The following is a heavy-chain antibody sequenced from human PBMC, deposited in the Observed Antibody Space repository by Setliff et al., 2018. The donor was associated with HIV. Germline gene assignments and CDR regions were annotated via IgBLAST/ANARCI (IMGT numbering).Heavy chain of an antibody. Sequence: ASVKVSCKASGGSFSSYAINWVRQAPGQGLEWMGRIIPNSAGTNYAQKFQGRVTMTRDTSISTAYMELSSLRSEDTAVYYCARDPGEGGGGFLEWTIGYYYYMDVWGKGTTVTVSS. V-gene: IGHV1-2*02. CDR2: IIPNSAGT. CDR3: ARDPGEGGGGFLEWTIGYYYYMDV. J-gene: IGHJ6*03. CDR1: GGSFSSYA. D-gene: IGHD3-3*01.